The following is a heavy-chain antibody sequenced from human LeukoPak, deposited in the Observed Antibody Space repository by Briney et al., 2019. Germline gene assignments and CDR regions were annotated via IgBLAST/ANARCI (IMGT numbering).Heavy chain of an antibody. D-gene: IGHD2-2*01. CDR3: ARAGPSVPAYYMDV. V-gene: IGHV4-31*03. Sequence: PSETLSLTCTVSGGSISSGGYYWSWIRQHPGKGLEWIGYIYYSGSTYYNPSLKSRVTISVDTSKNQFSLKLSSVTAADTAVYYCARAGPSVPAYYMDVWGKGTTVTVSS. CDR2: IYYSGST. J-gene: IGHJ6*03. CDR1: GGSISSGGYY.